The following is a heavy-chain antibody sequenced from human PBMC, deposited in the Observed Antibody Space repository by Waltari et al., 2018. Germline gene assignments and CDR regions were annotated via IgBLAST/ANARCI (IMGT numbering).Heavy chain of an antibody. CDR3: ARLYSFLGGWYFRYYYYYYMDV. D-gene: IGHD6-19*01. J-gene: IGHJ6*03. CDR1: GFTFSSYW. Sequence: EVQLVESGGGLVQPGGSLRLSCAASGFTFSSYWMSWVRQAPGKGLEWVANIKQEGSEKYYVDSVKGRCTISRDNAKNSLYLQMNSLRAEDTAVYYCARLYSFLGGWYFRYYYYYYMDVWGKGTTVTVSS. V-gene: IGHV3-7*01. CDR2: IKQEGSEK.